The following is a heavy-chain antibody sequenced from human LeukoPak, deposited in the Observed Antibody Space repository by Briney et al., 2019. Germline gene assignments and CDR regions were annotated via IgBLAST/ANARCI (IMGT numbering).Heavy chain of an antibody. CDR2: IFYSGST. CDR3: ARHDSSAWYLDY. D-gene: IGHD3-22*01. Sequence: SETLSLTCSVSDGSISSSRDYWGWIRQPPGKGLEWIGSIFYSGSTYYNSSLKGRVTISVDTSKNQFSLHLNSVTAADTAVYYCARHDSSAWYLDYWGQGTLVTVSS. CDR1: DGSISSSRDY. J-gene: IGHJ4*02. V-gene: IGHV4-39*01.